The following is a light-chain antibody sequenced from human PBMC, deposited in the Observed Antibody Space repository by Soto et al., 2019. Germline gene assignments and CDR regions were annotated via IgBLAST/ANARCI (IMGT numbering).Light chain of an antibody. CDR3: QQYASSPQT. Sequence: EIVLTQSPGALSLSLGERATLSCRASQSVKSSYLAWYRQKPGQTPRLLIYDASTWATGIPDRFSGSGSGTDFTLTISGLEPEDFAVYSCQQYASSPQTFGQGTKVEF. CDR2: DAS. CDR1: QSVKSSY. J-gene: IGKJ1*01. V-gene: IGKV3-20*01.